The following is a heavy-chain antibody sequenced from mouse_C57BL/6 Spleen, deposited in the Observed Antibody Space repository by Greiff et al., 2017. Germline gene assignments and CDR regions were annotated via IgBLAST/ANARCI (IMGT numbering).Heavy chain of an antibody. CDR3: ARGTTVVAPPYAMDY. D-gene: IGHD1-1*01. J-gene: IGHJ4*01. Sequence: LEESGAELARPGASVKLSCKASGYTFTSYGISWVKQRTGQGLEWIGEIYPRSGNTYYNEKFKGKATLTADKSSSTAYMELRSLTSEDSAVYFCARGTTVVAPPYAMDYWGQGTSVTVSS. CDR2: IYPRSGNT. CDR1: GYTFTSYG. V-gene: IGHV1-81*01.